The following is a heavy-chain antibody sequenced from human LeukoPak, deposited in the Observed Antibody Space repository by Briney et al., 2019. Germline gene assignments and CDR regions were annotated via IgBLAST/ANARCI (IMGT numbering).Heavy chain of an antibody. J-gene: IGHJ4*02. V-gene: IGHV3-7*01. CDR3: ARGTPYSYGRGYYFDY. D-gene: IGHD5-18*01. CDR2: IKQDGSEK. Sequence: GGSLRLSCAASGFTFSSYWMSWVRQAPGKGLEWVANIKQDGSEKYYVDSVKGRFTISRDNAKNSLYLQMNSLGAEDTAVYYCARGTPYSYGRGYYFDYWGQGTLVTVSS. CDR1: GFTFSSYW.